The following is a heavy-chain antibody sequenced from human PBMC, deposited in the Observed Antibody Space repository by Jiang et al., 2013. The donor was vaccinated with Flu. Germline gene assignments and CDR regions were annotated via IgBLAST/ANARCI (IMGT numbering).Heavy chain of an antibody. CDR2: IIPIFGTA. Sequence: SWVRQAPGQGLEWMGGIIPIFGTANYAQRFQGRVTITADESTSTAYMELSSLRSEDTAVYYCARAGYCSSTSCSNDAFDIWGQGTMVTVSS. V-gene: IGHV1-69*01. CDR3: ARAGYCSSTSCSNDAFDI. D-gene: IGHD2-2*01. J-gene: IGHJ3*02.